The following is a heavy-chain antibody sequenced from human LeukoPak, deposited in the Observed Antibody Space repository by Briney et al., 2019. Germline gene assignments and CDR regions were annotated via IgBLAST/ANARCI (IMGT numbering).Heavy chain of an antibody. J-gene: IGHJ1*01. CDR2: IDYDGGSG. D-gene: IGHD6-19*01. CDR1: GFAPSSYE. Sequence: GGSLRLFCTVSGFAPSSYEMSWIRHAPGKGLEWDSSIDYDGGSGHYADSVKGRFTISRDNSNNTLFLHLNSLRGEDTAVYYCTRNSGWYGLSWGQGNLVTVSS. CDR3: TRNSGWYGLS. V-gene: IGHV3-23*01.